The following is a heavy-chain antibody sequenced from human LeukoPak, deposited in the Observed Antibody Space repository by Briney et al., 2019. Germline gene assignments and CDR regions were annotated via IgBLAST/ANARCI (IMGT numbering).Heavy chain of an antibody. D-gene: IGHD2-2*01. CDR1: GCYISSYY. V-gene: IGHV4-4*07. J-gene: IGHJ4*02. Sequence: PSETLSLTCTVSGCYISSYYWSWIRQPAGQGLEWIGRIYTSGSTNYNHSLKSRVTMSVDTSKNQFSLKLSSVTAADTAVYYCAREGVDIVVVPAARPSFYYFDYWGQGTLVTVSS. CDR3: AREGVDIVVVPAARPSFYYFDY. CDR2: IYTSGST.